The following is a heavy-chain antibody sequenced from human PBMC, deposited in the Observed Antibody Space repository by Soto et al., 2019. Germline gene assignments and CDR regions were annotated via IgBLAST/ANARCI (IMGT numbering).Heavy chain of an antibody. CDR2: ISGTGDST. CDR3: AKDAVRFSLDI. Sequence: EVQLLESGGGLVQPGGSLRVSCVASGFTFSRYAMSWVRQVPGKGLEWVSGISGTGDSTYYADSVKGRFTISSDNSKNTLFVQMNSLRAEDTAVYYCAKDAVRFSLDIWGQGTMVTVSS. V-gene: IGHV3-23*01. CDR1: GFTFSRYA. D-gene: IGHD3-3*01. J-gene: IGHJ3*02.